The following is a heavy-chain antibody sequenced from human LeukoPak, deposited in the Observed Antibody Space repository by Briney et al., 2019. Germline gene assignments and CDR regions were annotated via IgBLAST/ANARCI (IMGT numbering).Heavy chain of an antibody. D-gene: IGHD3-3*01. CDR3: ARGNNKYDFWSGYYHPFDY. CDR2: IYHSGST. Sequence: PSETLSLTCAVYGGSFSGYSWSWIRQPPGKGLEWIGYIYHSGSTYYNPSLKSRVTISVDRSKNQFSLKLSSVTAADTAVYYCARGNNKYDFWSGYYHPFDYWGQGTLVTVSS. J-gene: IGHJ4*02. CDR1: GGSFSGYS. V-gene: IGHV4-30-2*01.